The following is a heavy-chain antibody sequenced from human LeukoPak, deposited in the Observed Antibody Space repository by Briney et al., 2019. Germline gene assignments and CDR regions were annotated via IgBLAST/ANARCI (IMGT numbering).Heavy chain of an antibody. CDR3: ARHVKIPVAGFDY. D-gene: IGHD6-13*01. V-gene: IGHV4-59*08. J-gene: IGHJ4*02. Sequence: ASETLSLTCAVSGDSISGYYWSWIRQPPGKGLEWIGYINYSGFTKYNPSVKSRITLSVDTPKNQFSLNLTSVTAADTAIYYFARHVKIPVAGFDYWGQGTPVTVSS. CDR2: INYSGFT. CDR1: GDSISGYY.